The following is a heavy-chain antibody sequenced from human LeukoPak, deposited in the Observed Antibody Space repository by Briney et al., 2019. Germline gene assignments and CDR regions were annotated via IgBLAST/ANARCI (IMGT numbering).Heavy chain of an antibody. CDR1: GFTFSNAW. D-gene: IGHD6-19*01. Sequence: GGSLRLSCAASGFTFSNAWMSWVRQAPGKGLEWVGRIKSKTDGGTTDYAAPVKGRFTISRDDSKNTLYLQMNSLKTEDTAVYYGTTGRQWLVPRHDYWGQGTLVTVSS. CDR2: IKSKTDGGTT. CDR3: TTGRQWLVPRHDY. J-gene: IGHJ4*02. V-gene: IGHV3-15*01.